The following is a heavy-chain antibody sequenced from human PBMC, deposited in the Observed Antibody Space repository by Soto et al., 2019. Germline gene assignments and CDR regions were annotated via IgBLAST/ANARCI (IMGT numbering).Heavy chain of an antibody. CDR2: IKSKTDGGTT. J-gene: IGHJ5*02. CDR3: TTAWYDFWSGYYQGNWFDP. D-gene: IGHD3-3*01. CDR1: GFTFSNAW. V-gene: IGHV3-15*01. Sequence: GGSLRLSCAASGFTFSNAWMSWVRQAPGKGLEWVGRIKSKTDGGTTDYAAPVKGRFTISGDDSKNTLYLQMNSLKTEDTAVYYCTTAWYDFWSGYYQGNWFDPWGQGTLVTVSS.